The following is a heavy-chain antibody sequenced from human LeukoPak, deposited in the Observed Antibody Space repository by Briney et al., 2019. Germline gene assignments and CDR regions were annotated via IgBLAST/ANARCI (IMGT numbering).Heavy chain of an antibody. CDR3: ARRTVGNWFDP. J-gene: IGHJ5*02. CDR2: IYHSGST. CDR1: GYSISSGYY. D-gene: IGHD1-26*01. Sequence: KPSETLSLTCAVSGYSISSGYYWGWIRQPPGKGLEWIGSIYHSGSTYYNSSLKSRVTISVDTSKNQFSLKLSSVTAADTAVYYCARRTVGNWFDPWGQGTPVTVSS. V-gene: IGHV4-38-2*01.